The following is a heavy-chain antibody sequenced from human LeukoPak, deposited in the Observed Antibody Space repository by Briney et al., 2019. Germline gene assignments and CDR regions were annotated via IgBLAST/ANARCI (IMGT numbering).Heavy chain of an antibody. Sequence: SVKVSCKASGGTFSSYAISWVRQAPGQGLEWMGRIIPILGIANYAQKFQGRVTITADESTSTAYMELSSLRSEDTAVYYCARDGPYVVPAVSYGMDVWGQGTTVTVSS. CDR3: ARDGPYVVPAVSYGMDV. D-gene: IGHD2-2*01. CDR1: GGTFSSYA. CDR2: IIPILGIA. V-gene: IGHV1-69*04. J-gene: IGHJ6*02.